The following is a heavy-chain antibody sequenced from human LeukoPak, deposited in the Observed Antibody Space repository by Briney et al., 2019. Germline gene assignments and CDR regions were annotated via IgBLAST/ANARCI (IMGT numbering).Heavy chain of an antibody. V-gene: IGHV3-23*01. CDR3: AKGPIAVAGKFDY. J-gene: IGHJ4*02. D-gene: IGHD6-19*01. CDR1: GFTFSNYA. Sequence: GGSLRLSCAASGFTFSNYAMNWVRQAPGKGLEGGSSISYSGDNTYYADSVKGRFTISRDNSNNTLYLQMNSLRSEDTAIYYCAKGPIAVAGKFDYWGQGTLVTVSS. CDR2: ISYSGDNT.